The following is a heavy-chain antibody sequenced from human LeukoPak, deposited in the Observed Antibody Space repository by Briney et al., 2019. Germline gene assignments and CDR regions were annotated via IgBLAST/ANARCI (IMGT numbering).Heavy chain of an antibody. J-gene: IGHJ3*02. CDR1: GGSISIYY. CDR3: ARTVQSSGWFPDAFDI. D-gene: IGHD6-19*01. CDR2: IYYSGST. V-gene: IGHV4-59*01. Sequence: SETLSLTCTVSGGSISIYYWSWIRQPPGKGLVWIGYIYYSGSTNYNPSLKSRVTISVDTSKNQFSLKLSSVTAADMAVYYCARTVQSSGWFPDAFDIWGQGTMVTVSS.